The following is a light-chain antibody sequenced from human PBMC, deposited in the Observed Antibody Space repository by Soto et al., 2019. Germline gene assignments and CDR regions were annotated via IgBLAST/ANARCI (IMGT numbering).Light chain of an antibody. V-gene: IGLV2-8*01. CDR1: SSDVGGYNY. J-gene: IGLJ1*01. CDR3: SSYAGSNNPYV. Sequence: QSALTQPPSASGSPGQSVTISCTGTSSDVGGYNYVSWYQQHPGKAPKLMIYEVSKRPSGVPDRFSGSKSGNTASLTVSGLQAEDEADYYCSSYAGSNNPYVFRNGTKVTVL. CDR2: EVS.